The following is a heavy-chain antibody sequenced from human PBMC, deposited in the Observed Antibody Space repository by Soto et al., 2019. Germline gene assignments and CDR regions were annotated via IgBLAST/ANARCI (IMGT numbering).Heavy chain of an antibody. CDR1: GFTISSYA. CDR3: ARGLFEWLSTFDY. J-gene: IGHJ4*02. V-gene: IGHV3-23*01. D-gene: IGHD3-3*01. CDR2: IRGSGGST. Sequence: GGSLRLSCAASGFTISSYAMSWVRQAPGKGLEWISGIRGSGGSTYYADSVKGRFTISRDNPKNTLYLQMISLRADDTAVYYRARGLFEWLSTFDYWGQGTPVTVSS.